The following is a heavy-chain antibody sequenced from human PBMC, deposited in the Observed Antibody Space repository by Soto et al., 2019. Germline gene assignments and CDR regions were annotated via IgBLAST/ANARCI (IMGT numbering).Heavy chain of an antibody. Sequence: PGGSLRLSXAASGFTFSSYXISWVRQAPWKGLEWVSVISGSGVSTYYADSVKGRFTISRDNSKNTLYLQMNSLRAEDTAVHYCAKDSGSWYFTFDYWGQGTXXTXSS. CDR2: ISGSGVST. J-gene: IGHJ4*02. D-gene: IGHD6-13*01. CDR1: GFTFSSYX. V-gene: IGHV3-23*01. CDR3: AKDSGSWYFTFDY.